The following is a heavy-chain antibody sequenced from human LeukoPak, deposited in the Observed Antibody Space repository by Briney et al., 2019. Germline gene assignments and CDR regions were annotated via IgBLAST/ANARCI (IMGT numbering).Heavy chain of an antibody. Sequence: GGSLRLSCVVSGFSISFHEMNWVRQAPGKGLEWVANIKQDGSEKYYVDSVKGRFTISRDNAKNSLYLQMNSLRAEDTAVYYCARGYGNYGYWGQGTLVTVSS. CDR2: IKQDGSEK. D-gene: IGHD4-11*01. CDR3: ARGYGNYGY. V-gene: IGHV3-7*01. J-gene: IGHJ4*02. CDR1: GFSISFHE.